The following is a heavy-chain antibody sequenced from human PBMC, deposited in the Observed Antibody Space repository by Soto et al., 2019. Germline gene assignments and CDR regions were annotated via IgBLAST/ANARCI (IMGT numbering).Heavy chain of an antibody. CDR2: IYSGGNT. V-gene: IGHV3-53*01. CDR3: ARERSAYYYYGMDV. J-gene: IGHJ6*02. CDR1: GFTVSINY. Sequence: PAGSLRLSCAASGFTVSINYMSWVRQAPGKGLEWVSIIYSGGNTYYADSVKRRFTISRDKSKNTLYLKMNSLRAEETAVYYCARERSAYYYYGMDVWGQGTKVTVSS.